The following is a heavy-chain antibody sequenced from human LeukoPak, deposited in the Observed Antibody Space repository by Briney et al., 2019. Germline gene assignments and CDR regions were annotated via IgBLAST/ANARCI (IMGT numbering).Heavy chain of an antibody. J-gene: IGHJ4*02. V-gene: IGHV1-69*13. CDR3: ARVSDSYGYFDY. Sequence: GASVKVSCKASGGTFSSYAISWVRQAPGQGLEWMGGIIPIFGTANYAQKFQGRVTITADESTSTAYMELSSLRSEDTAVYYCARVSDSYGYFDYWGQGTLVTVSS. D-gene: IGHD5-18*01. CDR2: IIPIFGTA. CDR1: GGTFSSYA.